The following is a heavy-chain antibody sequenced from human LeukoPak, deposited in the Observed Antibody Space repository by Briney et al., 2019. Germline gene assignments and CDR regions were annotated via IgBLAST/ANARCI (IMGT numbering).Heavy chain of an antibody. CDR2: MNPNSANT. V-gene: IGHV1-8*01. CDR3: AREVDSSGWYVQDY. D-gene: IGHD6-19*01. CDR1: GYTGTIYD. Sequence: ASVTVSFRSSGYTGTIYDIYWGRLATGQGLELMGWMNPNSANTGYAQKFQGRVTMTRNTSISTAYMELSSLRSEDTAVYYCAREVDSSGWYVQDYWGQGTLSPSPQ. J-gene: IGHJ4*02.